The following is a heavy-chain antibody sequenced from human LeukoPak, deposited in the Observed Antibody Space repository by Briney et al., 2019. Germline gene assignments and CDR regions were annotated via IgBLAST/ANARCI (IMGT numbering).Heavy chain of an antibody. Sequence: EASVKVSCKASGYTFTGYYMHWVRQAAGQGLEWMGWINPNSGDTKYAQNFQGRVTMTRDTSISTAYMELSRLRSDDTAVYYCATQRGSYLWGTDFDYWGQGTLVTVSS. D-gene: IGHD3-16*01. CDR2: INPNSGDT. V-gene: IGHV1-2*02. CDR3: ATQRGSYLWGTDFDY. CDR1: GYTFTGYY. J-gene: IGHJ4*02.